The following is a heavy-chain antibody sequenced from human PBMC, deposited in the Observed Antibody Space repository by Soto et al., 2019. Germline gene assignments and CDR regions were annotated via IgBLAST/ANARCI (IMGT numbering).Heavy chain of an antibody. D-gene: IGHD2-15*01. CDR3: ARGSDGDYSGY. J-gene: IGHJ4*02. CDR2: ISYSGST. V-gene: IGHV4-59*01. CDR1: GGSSGNYY. Sequence: PSETLSLTCTVSGGSSGNYYWSWIRQPPGKGLEWIGYISYSGSTNYNPSLKSRGTISQDTSKKQFSLKLSSVTASDTAVYYCARGSDGDYSGYWGQGTLVTVSS.